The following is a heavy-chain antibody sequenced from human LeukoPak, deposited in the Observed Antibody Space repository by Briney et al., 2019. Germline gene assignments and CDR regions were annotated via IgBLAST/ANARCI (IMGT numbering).Heavy chain of an antibody. J-gene: IGHJ4*02. CDR1: GYTFTGYY. Sequence: SVKVPCKASGYTFTGYYMHWVRQAPGQGLEWMGWINPNSGGTNYAQKFQGRVTMTRDTSISTAYMELSRLRSDDTAVYYCASRGIVVVPAAREGYYFDYWGQGTLVTVSS. D-gene: IGHD2-2*01. CDR2: INPNSGGT. V-gene: IGHV1-2*02. CDR3: ASRGIVVVPAAREGYYFDY.